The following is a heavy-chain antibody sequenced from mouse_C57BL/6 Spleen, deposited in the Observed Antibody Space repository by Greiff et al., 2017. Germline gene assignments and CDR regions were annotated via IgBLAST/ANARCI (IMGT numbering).Heavy chain of an antibody. CDR2: IHPNSGST. CDR3: ARELGRRNYFDY. D-gene: IGHD4-1*01. CDR1: GYTFTSYW. V-gene: IGHV1-64*01. Sequence: QVQLQQPGAELVKPGASVKLSCKASGYTFTSYWMHWVKQRPGQGLEWIGMIHPNSGSTNYNEKFKSKATLTVDKSSSTAYMQLSSLTSEDYAVYYCARELGRRNYFDYWGQGTTLTVAS. J-gene: IGHJ2*01.